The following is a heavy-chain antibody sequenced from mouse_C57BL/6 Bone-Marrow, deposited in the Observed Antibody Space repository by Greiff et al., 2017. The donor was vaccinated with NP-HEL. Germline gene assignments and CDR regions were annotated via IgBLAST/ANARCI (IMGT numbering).Heavy chain of an antibody. V-gene: IGHV1-82*01. CDR2: IYPGDGDT. CDR3: ARWNYYAMDY. J-gene: IGHJ4*01. CDR1: GYAFSSSW. Sequence: VQLKESGPELVKPGASVKISCKASGYAFSSSWMNWVKQRPGKGLEWIGRIYPGDGDTNYNGKFKGKATLTADESSSTAYMQLSSLTSEDSAVYFCARWNYYAMDYWGQGTSVTVSS.